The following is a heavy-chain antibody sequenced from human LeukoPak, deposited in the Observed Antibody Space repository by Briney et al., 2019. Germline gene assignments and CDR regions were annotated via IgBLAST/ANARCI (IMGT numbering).Heavy chain of an antibody. D-gene: IGHD3-22*01. CDR1: GGSISSYY. CDR3: ARSPVWDYDSSGYYFGY. CDR2: IYYSGST. Sequence: SETLSLTCTVSGGSISSYYWSWIRQHPGKGLEWIGYIYYSGSTYYNPSLKSRVTISVDTSKNQFSLKLSSVTAADTAVYYCARSPVWDYDSSGYYFGYWGQGTLVTVSS. J-gene: IGHJ4*02. V-gene: IGHV4-59*06.